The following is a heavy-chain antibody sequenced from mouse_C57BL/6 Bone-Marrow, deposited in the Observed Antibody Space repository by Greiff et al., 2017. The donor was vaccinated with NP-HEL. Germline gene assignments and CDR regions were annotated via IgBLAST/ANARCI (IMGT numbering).Heavy chain of an antibody. CDR1: GFTFSSYG. CDR3: ARLYDGYQRSFDY. J-gene: IGHJ2*01. CDR2: ISSGGSYT. D-gene: IGHD2-3*01. V-gene: IGHV5-6*01. Sequence: EVMLVESGGDLVKPGGSLKLSCAASGFTFSSYGMSWVRQTPDKRLEWVATISSGGSYTYYPDSVKGRFTISRDTAENTLYLQMSSLKSEDTAMYYCARLYDGYQRSFDYWGQGTTLTVSS.